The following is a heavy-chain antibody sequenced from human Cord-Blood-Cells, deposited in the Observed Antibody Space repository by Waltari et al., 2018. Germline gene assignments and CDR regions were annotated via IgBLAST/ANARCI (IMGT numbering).Heavy chain of an antibody. D-gene: IGHD3-10*01. J-gene: IGHJ6*03. CDR1: GFTFSSHA. V-gene: IGHV3-23*04. CDR3: AKGEGSGSYYYYYYMDV. CDR2: ISGSGGST. Sequence: EVQLVESGGGLVQPGGSLRLSCAASGFTFSSHAMSWVRQAPGKGLAWVSAISGSGGSTYYADSVKGRFTISRDNSKNTLYLQMNSLRAEDTAVYYCAKGEGSGSYYYYYYMDVWGKGTTVTVSS.